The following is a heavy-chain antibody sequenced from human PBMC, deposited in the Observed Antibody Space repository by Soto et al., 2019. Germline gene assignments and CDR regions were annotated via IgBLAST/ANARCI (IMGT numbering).Heavy chain of an antibody. Sequence: PGGSLRLSCAASGFTFSSYEMNWVRQAPGKGLEWVSYISSSGSTIYYADSVKGRFTISRDNAKNSLYLQMNSLRAEDTAVYYCARERSSWHNWFDTWGQGTLVTVSS. CDR1: GFTFSSYE. D-gene: IGHD6-13*01. CDR3: ARERSSWHNWFDT. CDR2: ISSSGSTI. V-gene: IGHV3-48*03. J-gene: IGHJ5*02.